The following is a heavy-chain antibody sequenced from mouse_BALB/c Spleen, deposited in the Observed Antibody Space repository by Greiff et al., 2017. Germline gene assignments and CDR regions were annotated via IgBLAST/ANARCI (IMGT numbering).Heavy chain of an antibody. J-gene: IGHJ4*01. Sequence: QVTLKESGPGLLQPSQTLSLTCSFSGFSLSTSGMGVSWIRQPSGKGLEWLAHIYWDDDKRYNPFLKSRLTITKDTSRNQVFLKITSVDTADTATNYCTRSDGYYPLYAMDDWGQGTSVTVSS. D-gene: IGHD2-3*01. V-gene: IGHV8-12*01. CDR1: GFSLSTSGMG. CDR3: TRSDGYYPLYAMDD. CDR2: IYWDDDK.